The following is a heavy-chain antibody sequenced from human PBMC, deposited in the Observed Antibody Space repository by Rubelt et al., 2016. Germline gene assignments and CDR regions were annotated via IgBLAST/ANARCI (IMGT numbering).Heavy chain of an antibody. V-gene: IGHV3-74*01. J-gene: IGHJ4*02. CDR1: GFTFRNYW. D-gene: IGHD1-1*01. CDR3: ETLALDF. CDR2: IHGDGDST. Sequence: EVQLVESGGDLVPPGGSLRLSCAGSGFTFRNYWMHWVRQVPGKGMVWVARIHGDGDSTTYADSVKGRFTISRDQEKNTQYLQMNSMRAEDTAVYYCETLALDFWGQGTLVTVSS.